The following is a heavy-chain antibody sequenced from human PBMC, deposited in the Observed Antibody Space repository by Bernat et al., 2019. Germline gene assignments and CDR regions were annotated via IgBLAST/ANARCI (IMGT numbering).Heavy chain of an antibody. D-gene: IGHD1-14*01. V-gene: IGHV3-33*01. Sequence: QVQLVESGGGVVQPGRSLRLSCAASGFTFSSYVVHWVRQAPGKGLEWVAVMWYDGSNKYYGDPVKGRFTISRDTSTNTLYLEMNSLRVEDTAVYYCARTTATDWFFDLWGRGTLVTVSS. CDR3: ARTTATDWFFDL. J-gene: IGHJ2*01. CDR2: MWYDGSNK. CDR1: GFTFSSYV.